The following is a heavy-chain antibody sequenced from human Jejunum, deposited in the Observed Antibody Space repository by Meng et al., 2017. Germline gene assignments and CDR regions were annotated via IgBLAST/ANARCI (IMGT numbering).Heavy chain of an antibody. V-gene: IGHV4-4*07. CDR1: GGSVSSHY. J-gene: IGHJ3*02. D-gene: IGHD2-2*01. CDR3: ATSTSCTDAFDI. CDR2: IYTSGNT. Sequence: GSLRLSCTVSGGSVSSHYWSWIRQPAGKGLEWIGRIYTSGNTNYNSSLKSRVTMSRDTSKNQFSLKLTSVTAADTAVYFCATSTSCTDAFDIWGQGTMVTVSS.